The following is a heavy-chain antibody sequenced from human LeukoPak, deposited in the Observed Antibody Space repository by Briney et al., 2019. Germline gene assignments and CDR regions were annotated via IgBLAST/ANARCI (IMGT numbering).Heavy chain of an antibody. V-gene: IGHV3-23*01. J-gene: IGHJ5*01. CDR3: AKAPTVTTLDS. D-gene: IGHD4-17*01. CDR1: GFNIMIYN. Sequence: PGGSLRLSCVASGFNIMIYNMHWVRQAPGKGLEWVSTVSSSGASTYYADSVKGRFTVSRDNSKNTLYLQMNSLRAEDTAIYYCAKAPTVTTLDSWGQGTLVTVSS. CDR2: VSSSGAST.